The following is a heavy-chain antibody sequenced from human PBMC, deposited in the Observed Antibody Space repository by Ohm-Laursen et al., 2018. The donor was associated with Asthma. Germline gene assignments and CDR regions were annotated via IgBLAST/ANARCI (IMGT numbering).Heavy chain of an antibody. CDR3: AKDRGFNYGYGMDV. CDR1: GFTFSSYA. V-gene: IGHV3-23*01. J-gene: IGHJ6*02. Sequence: GSHRLSCAASGFTFSSYAMSWVCQAPGKGLEWVSAISGSGGSTYYADSVKGRFTTSRDNSKNTLYLQMNSLRAEDTALYYCAKDRGFNYGYGMDVWGQGTTVTVSS. D-gene: IGHD5-18*01. CDR2: ISGSGGST.